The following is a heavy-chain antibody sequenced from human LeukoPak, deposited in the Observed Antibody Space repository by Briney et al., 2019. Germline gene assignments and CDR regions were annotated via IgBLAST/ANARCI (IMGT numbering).Heavy chain of an antibody. Sequence: ASVKVSCKSSGYIFTNHYMHWVRQAPGQGLEWMGLINPSGISTLYAEKFRGRIIMTRDMSTATDYMELSSLRSEDTAVYYCARFLVVPAATDIWGQGTMVTVSS. V-gene: IGHV1-46*01. D-gene: IGHD2-2*01. CDR2: INPSGIST. CDR3: ARFLVVPAATDI. J-gene: IGHJ3*02. CDR1: GYIFTNHY.